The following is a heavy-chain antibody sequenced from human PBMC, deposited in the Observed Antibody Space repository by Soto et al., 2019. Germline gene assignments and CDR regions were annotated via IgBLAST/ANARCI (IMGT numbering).Heavy chain of an antibody. CDR3: AKDPYSSTPNWCDP. V-gene: IGHV3-30*18. Sequence: GGSLRLSCAASGFTFSSYGIHWVRQAPGKGLEWVALISYDGGDRYYSDSVKGRFTISRDNSKNTLDLQMNSLRAEDTAVYYCAKDPYSSTPNWCDPWGQGTLVTVS. J-gene: IGHJ5*02. CDR2: ISYDGGDR. CDR1: GFTFSSYG. D-gene: IGHD6-13*01.